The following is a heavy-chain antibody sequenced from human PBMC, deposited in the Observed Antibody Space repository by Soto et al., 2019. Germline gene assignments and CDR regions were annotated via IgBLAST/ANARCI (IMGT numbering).Heavy chain of an antibody. CDR1: GGSISSSSYY. J-gene: IGHJ6*02. CDR3: RVWDGDASFYYYYGMDV. D-gene: IGHD4-17*01. CDR2: IYYSGST. V-gene: IGHV4-39*01. Sequence: SETLSLTCTVSGGSISSSSYYWGWIRQPPGKGLEWIGSIYYSGSTYYNPSLKSRVTISVDTSENQFSLKLSSVTAADTAVYYCRVWDGDASFYYYYGMDVWGQGTTVT.